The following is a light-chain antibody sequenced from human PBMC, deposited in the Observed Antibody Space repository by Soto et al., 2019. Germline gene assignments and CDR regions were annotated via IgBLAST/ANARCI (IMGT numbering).Light chain of an antibody. Sequence: IVMTQSPATLSVSPGERATLSCRASQIIYSNVAWYQQRPGQAPRLLIYRASTRATGIPARFSGSGSGTEFTLTISSLQSEDFTVYSCLQYHNLWAFGQGTKVEIK. J-gene: IGKJ1*01. CDR3: LQYHNLWA. CDR2: RAS. CDR1: QIIYSN. V-gene: IGKV3-15*01.